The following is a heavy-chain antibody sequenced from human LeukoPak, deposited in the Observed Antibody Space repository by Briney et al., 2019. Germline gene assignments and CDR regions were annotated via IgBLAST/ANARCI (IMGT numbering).Heavy chain of an antibody. CDR3: ARNDYNFDY. V-gene: IGHV3-23*01. CDR1: GFTFSSYA. CDR2: ISGSGGST. J-gene: IGHJ4*02. D-gene: IGHD3-16*01. Sequence: GGSLRLSCAASGFTFSSYAMSWVRQAPGKGLEWVSAISGSGGSTYYADSVQGRFTISRDNAKNSLYLQMSSLRAEDTAVYYCARNDYNFDYWGQGTLVTVSS.